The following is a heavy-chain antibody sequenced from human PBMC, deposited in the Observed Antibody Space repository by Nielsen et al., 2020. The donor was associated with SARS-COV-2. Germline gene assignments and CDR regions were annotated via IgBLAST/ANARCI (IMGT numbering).Heavy chain of an antibody. D-gene: IGHD3-22*01. Sequence: VRQAPGKGLEWVSVIYSGGSSTYYADSVKGRFTISRDNSKNTLYLQMNSLRAEDTAVYYCAKEDYYDSSGYYKKGAFDIWGQGTMVTVSS. CDR3: AKEDYYDSSGYYKKGAFDI. J-gene: IGHJ3*02. V-gene: IGHV3-23*03. CDR2: IYSGGSST.